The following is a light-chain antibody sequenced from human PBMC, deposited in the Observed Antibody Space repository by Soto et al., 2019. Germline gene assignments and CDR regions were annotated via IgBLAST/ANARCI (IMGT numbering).Light chain of an antibody. J-gene: IGKJ3*01. CDR2: AAS. Sequence: DIQLTQSPSFLSASVGDRVTITCRASQGISSYLAWYQQKPGKAPKLLIYAASTLQSGVPSRFSGSGSGTDYTLTISSLQPEDVATYYCQNYNTAPFTLGPGTKVDIK. V-gene: IGKV1-27*01. CDR1: QGISSY. CDR3: QNYNTAPFT.